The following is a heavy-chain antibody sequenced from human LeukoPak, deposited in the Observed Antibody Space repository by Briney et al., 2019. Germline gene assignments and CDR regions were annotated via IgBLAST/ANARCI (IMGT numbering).Heavy chain of an antibody. CDR3: ARDGASFYYYYMDV. CDR2: ISYDGSNK. J-gene: IGHJ6*03. V-gene: IGHV3-30*04. D-gene: IGHD3-16*01. Sequence: GGSLRPSCAASGFTFSSYAMHWVRQAPGKGLEWVAVISYDGSNKYYADSVKGRFTISRDNSKNTLYLQMNSLGAEDTAVYYCARDGASFYYYYMDVWGKGTTVTVSS. CDR1: GFTFSSYA.